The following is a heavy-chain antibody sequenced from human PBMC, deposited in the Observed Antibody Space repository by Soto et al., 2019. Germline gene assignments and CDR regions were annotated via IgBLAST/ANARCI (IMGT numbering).Heavy chain of an antibody. J-gene: IGHJ4*02. V-gene: IGHV1-18*01. CDR3: AREQESIVGVVAAKAPLFDY. CDR1: GYTFTSYG. D-gene: IGHD2-15*01. Sequence: ASVKVSCKASGYTFTSYGISWVRQAPGQGLEWMGWISAYNGNTNYAQKLQGRVTMTTDTSTSTAYMKLRSLRSDDTAVYYCAREQESIVGVVAAKAPLFDYWGQATLVTVSS. CDR2: ISAYNGNT.